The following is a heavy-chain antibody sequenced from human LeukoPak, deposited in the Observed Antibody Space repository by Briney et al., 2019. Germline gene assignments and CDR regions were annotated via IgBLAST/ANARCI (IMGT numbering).Heavy chain of an antibody. CDR1: GYTFTGYY. D-gene: IGHD6-19*01. Sequence: GASVTVSCKASGYTFTGYYMHWVRQAPGQGLEWMGWINPNSGGTNYAQKFQGRVTMTRDTSISTAYMELSRLRSDDTAVYYCARGRGVIAVAGTMEFDPWGQGTLVTVSS. CDR3: ARGRGVIAVAGTMEFDP. CDR2: INPNSGGT. J-gene: IGHJ5*02. V-gene: IGHV1-2*02.